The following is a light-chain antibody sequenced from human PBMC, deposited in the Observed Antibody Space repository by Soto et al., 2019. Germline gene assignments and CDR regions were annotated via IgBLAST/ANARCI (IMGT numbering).Light chain of an antibody. J-gene: IGKJ1*01. CDR3: QQYGSSPRT. CDR1: QSVGSSY. V-gene: IGKV3-20*01. Sequence: FVLTQSPGTLSLSXGERATLTGRTGQSVGSSYLAWYQQKPGQAPRLXXYCASSRAHGSPDRFSGSGSGTDFTLTISRLEPEDFAVYYGQQYGSSPRTFGQGTKVDIK. CDR2: CAS.